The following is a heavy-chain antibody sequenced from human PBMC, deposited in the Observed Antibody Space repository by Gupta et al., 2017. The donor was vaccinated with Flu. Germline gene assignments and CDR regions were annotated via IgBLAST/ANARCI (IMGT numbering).Heavy chain of an antibody. CDR2: ISGSGGST. J-gene: IGHJ4*02. Sequence: AISGSGGSTYYADSVKGRFTISRDNSKNTLYLQMNSLRAEDTAVYYCAKPPPGSTVVWRYYFDYWGQGTLVTVSS. V-gene: IGHV3-23*01. CDR3: AKPPPGSTVVWRYYFDY. D-gene: IGHD2-15*01.